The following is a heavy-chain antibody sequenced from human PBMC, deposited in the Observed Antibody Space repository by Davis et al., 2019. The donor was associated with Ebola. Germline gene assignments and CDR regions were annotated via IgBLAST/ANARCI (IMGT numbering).Heavy chain of an antibody. Sequence: GESLKISCAASGFTFSSYDMHWVRQAPGKGLEWVAVISYDGSNKYYADSVKGRFTISRDNSKNTLYLQMNSLRPEDTAVYYCARAPPYYDSSGYSDYWGQGTLVTVSS. CDR3: ARAPPYYDSSGYSDY. CDR1: GFTFSSYD. CDR2: ISYDGSNK. J-gene: IGHJ4*02. V-gene: IGHV3-30*03. D-gene: IGHD3-22*01.